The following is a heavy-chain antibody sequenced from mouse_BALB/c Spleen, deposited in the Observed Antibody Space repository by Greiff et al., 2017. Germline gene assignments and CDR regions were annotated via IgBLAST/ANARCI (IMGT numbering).Heavy chain of an antibody. V-gene: IGHV1S56*01. CDR2: IYPGNVNT. D-gene: IGHD1-1*01. CDR1: GYTFTSYY. J-gene: IGHJ2*01. Sequence: VQLQQSGPELVKPGASVRISCKASGYTFTSYYIHWVKQRPGQGLEWIGWIYPGNVNTKYNEKFKGKATLTADKSSSTAYMQLSSLTAEDSGVYFCARDGNFDYWGQGTTVTVAS. CDR3: ARDGNFDY.